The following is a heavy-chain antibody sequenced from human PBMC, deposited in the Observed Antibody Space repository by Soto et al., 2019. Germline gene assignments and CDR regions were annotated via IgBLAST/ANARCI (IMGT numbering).Heavy chain of an antibody. CDR3: ATQGLRFLEWLLDNWFDT. CDR2: ISGSGGST. J-gene: IGHJ5*02. CDR1: EFTFSSYS. D-gene: IGHD3-3*01. V-gene: IGHV3-23*01. Sequence: PRGSLRLSCSAPEFTFSSYSMSWVRQAPGEGLEWVSAISGSGGSTYYADSVKGRFTTSRDKSKHTLYLQMNSPRAEDTAVYYCATQGLRFLEWLLDNWFDTWGQETLVTVSS.